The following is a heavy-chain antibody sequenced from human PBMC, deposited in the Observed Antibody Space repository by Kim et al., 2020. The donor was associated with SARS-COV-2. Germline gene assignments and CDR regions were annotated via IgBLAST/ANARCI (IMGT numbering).Heavy chain of an antibody. CDR3: AKALYDFWSGYIYYYGMDV. CDR2: ISGSGGST. V-gene: IGHV3-23*01. D-gene: IGHD3-3*01. CDR1: GFIFRSYA. J-gene: IGHJ6*02. Sequence: GGSLRLSCAASGFIFRSYAMSWVRQAPGKGLEWVSAISGSGGSTYYADSVKGRFTISRDNSKNTLYLQMNSLRAEDTAVYYCAKALYDFWSGYIYYYGMDVWGQGTTVTVSS.